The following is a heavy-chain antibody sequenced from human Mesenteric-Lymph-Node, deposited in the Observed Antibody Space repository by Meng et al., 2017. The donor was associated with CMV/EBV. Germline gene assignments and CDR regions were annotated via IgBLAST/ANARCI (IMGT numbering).Heavy chain of an antibody. CDR3: AKEPQPNYHSNGPGGH. D-gene: IGHD3-22*01. V-gene: IGHV3-30*02. CDR1: GFTFSSYG. Sequence: GGSLRLSCAASGFTFSSYGMHWVRRAPGKGLEWVSFIRNDGSNKYYAESVKGRFTISRDSSTNTVYLQLSNLRTEDTAVYYCAKEPQPNYHSNGPGGHWGQGTLVTVSS. J-gene: IGHJ4*02. CDR2: IRNDGSNK.